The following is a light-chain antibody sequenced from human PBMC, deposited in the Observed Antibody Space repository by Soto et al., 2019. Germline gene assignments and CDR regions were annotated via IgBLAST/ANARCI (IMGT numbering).Light chain of an antibody. Sequence: EIVLTQSPGTLSLFPGERATLSCRASQSVSSSYLAWYQQKPGQAPRLLIYGASSRATGIPDRFSGSGSGTDFTLTISRMEPEDFAVYYCQQYRSSPRTFGQGTEVDNK. CDR1: QSVSSSY. CDR2: GAS. J-gene: IGKJ1*01. V-gene: IGKV3-20*01. CDR3: QQYRSSPRT.